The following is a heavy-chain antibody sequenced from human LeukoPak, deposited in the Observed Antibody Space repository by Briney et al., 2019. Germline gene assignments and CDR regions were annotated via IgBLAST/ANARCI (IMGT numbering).Heavy chain of an antibody. CDR3: ARRGHGYGSPFDY. D-gene: IGHD5-18*01. V-gene: IGHV3-66*04. CDR2: IYSGGST. J-gene: IGHJ4*02. Sequence: GGSLRLSCAASGFTVSSNYMSWVRQAPGKGLEWVSVIYSGGSTSYADSVKGRFTISRDNSKNTLYLQMNSLRAEDTAVYYCARRGHGYGSPFDYWGQGTLVTVSS. CDR1: GFTVSSNY.